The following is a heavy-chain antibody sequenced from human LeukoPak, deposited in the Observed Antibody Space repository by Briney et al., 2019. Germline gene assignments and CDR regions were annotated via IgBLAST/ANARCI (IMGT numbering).Heavy chain of an antibody. CDR3: TATGITSDAFAV. CDR1: GFPFGTSI. D-gene: IGHD3-16*01. V-gene: IGHV3-73*01. Sequence: PGGSLRPSCAVAGFPFGTSIIHWIRQASGKGLEWVGRTRTKASNYATTYAASVSGRFTISRDESKNTAYLEMNVLKIEDTAIYYCTATGITSDAFAVWRQETIVTVSS. CDR2: TRTKASNYAT. J-gene: IGHJ3*01.